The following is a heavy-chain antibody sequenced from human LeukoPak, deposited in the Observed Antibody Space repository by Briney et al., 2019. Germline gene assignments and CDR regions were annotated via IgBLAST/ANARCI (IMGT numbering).Heavy chain of an antibody. CDR3: ASGSYLWGGMDV. Sequence: GASVKVSCKASGDSFSNYGFAWVRQAPGQGLEWMGWISADSGDRYYAQNLQHRVTMTTDTSTTTGYMELRSLRSDDTAVYYCASGSYLWGGMDVWGQGTTVTVSS. J-gene: IGHJ6*02. CDR1: GDSFSNYG. D-gene: IGHD1-26*01. CDR2: ISADSGDR. V-gene: IGHV1-18*01.